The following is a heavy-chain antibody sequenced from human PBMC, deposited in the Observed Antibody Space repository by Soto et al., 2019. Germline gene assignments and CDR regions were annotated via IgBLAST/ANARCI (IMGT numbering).Heavy chain of an antibody. J-gene: IGHJ4*02. CDR3: ARHLGYCTNGVCFHTPKFDY. Sequence: SDTLSITCTVSGFSISSSSYYLGWISQPPGKGLEWIGSIYYSGSTYYNPSLKSRVTISVDTSKNQFSLKLSSVTAADTAVYYCARHLGYCTNGVCFHTPKFDYWGQGTRVTGLL. V-gene: IGHV4-39*01. CDR1: GFSISSSSYY. CDR2: IYYSGST. D-gene: IGHD2-8*01.